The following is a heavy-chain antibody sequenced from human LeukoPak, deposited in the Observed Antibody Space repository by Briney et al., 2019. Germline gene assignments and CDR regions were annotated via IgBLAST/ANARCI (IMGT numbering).Heavy chain of an antibody. CDR2: LDLTGKI. CDR1: GVSIRNYY. J-gene: IGHJ5*02. D-gene: IGHD3-3*01. CDR3: ARSKFSFGATKFDT. Sequence: SETLSLTCSVFGVSIRNYYWNWIRQSPGKGLQWIGYLDLTGKIQYHSFFESRVTISGDISKNQFSLRLTSLTAADTAVYFCARSKFSFGATKFDTWGQGTLVSVSS. V-gene: IGHV4-59*12.